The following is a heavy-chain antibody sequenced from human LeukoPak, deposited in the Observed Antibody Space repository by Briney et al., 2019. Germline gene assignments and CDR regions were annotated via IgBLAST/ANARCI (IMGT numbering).Heavy chain of an antibody. CDR2: IYYSGST. V-gene: IGHV4-59*08. CDR3: ARLTGGGYTGNFHY. D-gene: IGHD5-12*01. Sequence: PSETLSLTCTVSGGSISSYYWSWIRQPPGKGPEWIGYIYYSGSTNYNPSLKSRVTISVDTSKNQFSLKLSSVTAADTAVYYCARLTGGGYTGNFHYWGQGTLVTVSS. J-gene: IGHJ4*02. CDR1: GGSISSYY.